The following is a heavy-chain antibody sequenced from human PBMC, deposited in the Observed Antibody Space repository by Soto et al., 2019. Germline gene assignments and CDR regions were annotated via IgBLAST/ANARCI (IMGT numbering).Heavy chain of an antibody. CDR3: FGYCSGGSCYAGGVDNFDY. CDR1: GGTFSSYA. CDR2: SIPIFGTA. Sequence: QVQLVQSGAEVKKPGSSVKVSCKASGGTFSSYAISWVRQAPGQGLEWMGGSIPIFGTANYAQKFQGRFKITADDSTRRPYRELSSLRSEDTAVYYCFGYCSGGSCYAGGVDNFDYWGQGTLVTVSS. J-gene: IGHJ4*02. V-gene: IGHV1-69*01. D-gene: IGHD2-15*01.